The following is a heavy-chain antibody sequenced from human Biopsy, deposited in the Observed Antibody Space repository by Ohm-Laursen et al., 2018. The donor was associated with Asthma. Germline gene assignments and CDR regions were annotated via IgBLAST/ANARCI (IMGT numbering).Heavy chain of an antibody. Sequence: GTLSLTCAVYGGSFSGYYWSWIRQPPGKGLEWIGEINHSGSTNYNPSLKSRVTISVDTPKNQFSLKLISVPAADTAVYYCARAGQCSSTSCYNPGWFDPWGQGTLVTVSS. D-gene: IGHD2-2*01. J-gene: IGHJ5*02. V-gene: IGHV4-34*01. CDR3: ARAGQCSSTSCYNPGWFDP. CDR1: GGSFSGYY. CDR2: INHSGST.